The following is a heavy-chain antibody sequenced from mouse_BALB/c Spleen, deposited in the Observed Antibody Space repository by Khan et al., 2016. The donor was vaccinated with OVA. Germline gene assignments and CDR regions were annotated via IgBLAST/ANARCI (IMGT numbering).Heavy chain of an antibody. V-gene: IGHV5-6*01. CDR3: TRLAYYYDSEGFAY. D-gene: IGHD1-1*01. CDR2: ISTGGSYT. CDR1: GFTFSTFG. J-gene: IGHJ3*01. Sequence: EVELVESGGDLVKPGGSLKLSCAASGFTFSTFGMSWVRQTPDKRLEWVATISTGGSYTYYPDIVKGRFIISRDNAKNTLELQMSSLKSEDTAMYYCTRLAYYYDSEGFAYWGQGTLVTVSA.